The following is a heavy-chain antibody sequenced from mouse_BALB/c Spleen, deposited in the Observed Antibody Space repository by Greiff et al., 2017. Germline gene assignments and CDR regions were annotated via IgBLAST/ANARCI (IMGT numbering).Heavy chain of an antibody. J-gene: IGHJ1*01. D-gene: IGHD4-1*01. CDR2: IYPGDGDT. CDR1: GYTFTSYW. V-gene: IGHV1-87*01. CDR3: ARTGTGWYFDV. Sequence: VQRQQSGAELARPGASVKLSCKASGYTFTSYWMQWVKQRPGQGLEWIGAIYPGDGDTRYTQKFKGKATLTADKSSSTAYMQLSSLASEDSAVYYCARTGTGWYFDVWGAGTTVTVSS.